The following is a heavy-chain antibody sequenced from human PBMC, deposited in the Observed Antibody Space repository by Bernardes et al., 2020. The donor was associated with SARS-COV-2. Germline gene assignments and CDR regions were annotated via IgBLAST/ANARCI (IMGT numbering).Heavy chain of an antibody. CDR2: SGHKASDYTT. D-gene: IGHD3-22*01. CDR1: GFTLSDHY. Sequence: GGSLRLSCAASGFTLSDHYMDWVRQAPGKGLEWVGRSGHKASDYTTQYAASVKGRFTISRDDSENSLYPEMNSLKTEDTAGDYCARLPLQRDSSIYSSFYWGQGTLVTVAS. V-gene: IGHV3-72*01. CDR3: ARLPLQRDSSIYSSFY. J-gene: IGHJ4*02.